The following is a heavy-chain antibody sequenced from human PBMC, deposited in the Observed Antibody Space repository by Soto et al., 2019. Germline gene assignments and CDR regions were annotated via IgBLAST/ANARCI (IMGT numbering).Heavy chain of an antibody. CDR3: ARAVDYYDSSGYYTHEYFQH. Sequence: ASVKVSCQAAGYTFTSYGISLVRQAPGQGLEWMGWISAYNGNTNYAQKIQGRVTMTTDTSTSTAYMELRSLRSDDTAVYYCARAVDYYDSSGYYTHEYFQHWGQGTLVTVSS. CDR2: ISAYNGNT. J-gene: IGHJ1*01. D-gene: IGHD3-22*01. V-gene: IGHV1-18*01. CDR1: GYTFTSYG.